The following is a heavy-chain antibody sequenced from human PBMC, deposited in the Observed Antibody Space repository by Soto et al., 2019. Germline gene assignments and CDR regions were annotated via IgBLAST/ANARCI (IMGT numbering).Heavy chain of an antibody. V-gene: IGHV3-7*01. CDR2: IKQDGSEK. CDR3: ARSSTSDGYYFDY. D-gene: IGHD4-4*01. Sequence: GGSLRLSCAASGFTFSSYWMSWVRQAPGKGLEWVANIKQDGSEKYYADSVKGRFTISRDNAKNSLYLQMNSLRAEDTAVYYCARSSTSDGYYFDYWGQGTLVTVSS. J-gene: IGHJ4*02. CDR1: GFTFSSYW.